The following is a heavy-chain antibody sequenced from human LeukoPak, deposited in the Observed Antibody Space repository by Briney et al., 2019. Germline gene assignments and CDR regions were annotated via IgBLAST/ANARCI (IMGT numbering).Heavy chain of an antibody. J-gene: IGHJ3*02. V-gene: IGHV4-59*08. CDR2: VYYSGST. CDR1: GVSVRTYY. Sequence: PSETLSLTCTVSGVSVRTYYWRWIRQPPGRGLEWIGYVYYSGSTNYKSSLKSRVTISVDTSKNQYSLKLSSVTAADTAVYYCARHSSSSGYYEDAFDIWGQGTMVTVSS. CDR3: ARHSSSSGYYEDAFDI. D-gene: IGHD3-22*01.